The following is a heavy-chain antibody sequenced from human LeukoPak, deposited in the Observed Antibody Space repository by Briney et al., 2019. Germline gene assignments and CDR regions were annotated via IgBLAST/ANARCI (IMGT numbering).Heavy chain of an antibody. CDR2: ISSSSSYI. CDR3: ARNGYYYDSSGHFDY. Sequence: GGSLRLSCAASGFTFSSYSMNWVRQAPGKGLECVSSISSSSSYIYYADSVKGRFTISRDNAKNSLYLQMNSLRAEDTAVYYCARNGYYYDSSGHFDYWGQGTLVTVSS. D-gene: IGHD3-22*01. V-gene: IGHV3-21*01. J-gene: IGHJ4*02. CDR1: GFTFSSYS.